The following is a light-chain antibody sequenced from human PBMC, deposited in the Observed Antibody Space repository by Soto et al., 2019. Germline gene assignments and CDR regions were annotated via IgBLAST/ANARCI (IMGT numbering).Light chain of an antibody. CDR3: HQENNWPSWT. V-gene: IGKV3-15*01. CDR2: GAS. J-gene: IGKJ1*01. Sequence: EIVVTQSPATLSVSPGERATLSCRASQRFSSNLAWYQQKPGQAPRLLIYGASTRATGIPARFSGSGSGTEFTLTISSLQSEDFAVYYCHQENNWPSWTFGQGTKGEIK. CDR1: QRFSSN.